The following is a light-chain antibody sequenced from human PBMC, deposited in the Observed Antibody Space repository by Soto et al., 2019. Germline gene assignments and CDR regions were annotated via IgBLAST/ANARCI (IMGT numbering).Light chain of an antibody. V-gene: IGKV3-15*01. CDR2: EAS. CDR1: QGVSNN. Sequence: EIVMTQSPATLPVSPGESATLSCRTSQGVSNNLAWYQHKPGQAPRLLMYEASTRATSTPASFSGSVSETEFTLTISNLQSEDFAVYYCQQYNNWPPMYTFGQGTKLEIK. CDR3: QQYNNWPPMYT. J-gene: IGKJ2*01.